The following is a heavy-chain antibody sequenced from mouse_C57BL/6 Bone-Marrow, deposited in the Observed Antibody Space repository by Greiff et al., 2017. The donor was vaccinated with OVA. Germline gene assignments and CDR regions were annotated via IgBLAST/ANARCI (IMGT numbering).Heavy chain of an antibody. CDR1: GYSITSGYY. J-gene: IGHJ3*01. CDR2: ISYDGSN. D-gene: IGHD2-4*01. V-gene: IGHV3-6*01. CDR3: TGNYDYDWFAY. Sequence: EVQLQESGPGLVKPSQSLSLTCSVTGYSITSGYYWNWIRQFPGNKLEWMGYISYDGSNNYNPSLKNRISITCDTSKNQFFLKLNSVTTEDTATYYCTGNYDYDWFAYWGQGTLVTVSA.